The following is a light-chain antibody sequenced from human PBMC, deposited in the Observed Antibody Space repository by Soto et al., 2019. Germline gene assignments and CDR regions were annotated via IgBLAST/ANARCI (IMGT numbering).Light chain of an antibody. CDR3: QQYARSSWT. V-gene: IGKV3-20*01. CDR1: QRVSNSY. CDR2: DSS. Sequence: EIVLAQSPDTLSLSPGERVPLSCRASQRVSNSYLVWYQQKPGQAPKLLIYDSSTRATGIPDRFSASGSGTDFTLSISRLEPDDSAVYYCQQYARSSWTFGQGTKVDI. J-gene: IGKJ1*01.